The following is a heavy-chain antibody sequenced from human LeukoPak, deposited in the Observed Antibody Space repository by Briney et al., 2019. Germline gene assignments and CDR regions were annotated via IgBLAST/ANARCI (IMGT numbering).Heavy chain of an antibody. CDR1: GYTFTSYD. CDR3: ARGEYSSSWLTGYYHGMDV. J-gene: IGHJ6*02. V-gene: IGHV1-8*01. D-gene: IGHD6-13*01. Sequence: ASVKVSCKASGYTFTSYDINWVRQATGQGLEWMGWMNPNSGNTGYAQKFQGRVTMTRNTSTSTAYMELSSLRSEDTAVYYCARGEYSSSWLTGYYHGMDVWGQGTTVTVSS. CDR2: MNPNSGNT.